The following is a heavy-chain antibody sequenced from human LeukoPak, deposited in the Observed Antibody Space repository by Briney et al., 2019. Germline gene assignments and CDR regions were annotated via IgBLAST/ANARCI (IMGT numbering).Heavy chain of an antibody. CDR2: IHPDSSDK. J-gene: IGHJ4*02. CDR1: GFTFSGYA. CDR3: TRLPRETAGDY. Sequence: GGSLRLSWAASGFTFSGYAIHWVRQAPGKGLEWVANIHPDSSDKFYVDSMEGRFTISRDNTKNSLYLQIDNARLDDTGLYYCTRLPRETAGDYWGQGVPVIVSS. V-gene: IGHV3-7*03. D-gene: IGHD1-14*01.